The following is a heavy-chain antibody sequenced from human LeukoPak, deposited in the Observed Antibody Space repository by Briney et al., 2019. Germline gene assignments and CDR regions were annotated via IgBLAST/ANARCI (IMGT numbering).Heavy chain of an antibody. J-gene: IGHJ4*02. CDR3: ARDQAIVATIDY. CDR2: INWNGRSI. V-gene: IGHV3-20*04. D-gene: IGHD5-12*01. CDR1: RFTFDEYG. Sequence: RTGGSLRLSCAASRFTFDEYGMSWVRQTAGKGLEWVSGINWNGRSIGYADSVKGRFTVSRDNAKNSLYLQMNSLRAEDTAVYYCARDQAIVATIDYWGQGTLVTVSS.